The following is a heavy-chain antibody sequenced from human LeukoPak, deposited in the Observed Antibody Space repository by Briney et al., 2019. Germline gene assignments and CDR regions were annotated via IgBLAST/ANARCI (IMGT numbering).Heavy chain of an antibody. Sequence: GGSLRLSCAASGFTFDDYAMHWVRQAPGKGLEWVSGISWNSGSIGYADSVKGRFTISRGNAKNSLYLQMNSLRAEDTALYYCAKDIKDYYDSSGPFDAFDIWGQGTMVTVSS. V-gene: IGHV3-9*01. CDR1: GFTFDDYA. CDR2: ISWNSGSI. J-gene: IGHJ3*02. D-gene: IGHD3-22*01. CDR3: AKDIKDYYDSSGPFDAFDI.